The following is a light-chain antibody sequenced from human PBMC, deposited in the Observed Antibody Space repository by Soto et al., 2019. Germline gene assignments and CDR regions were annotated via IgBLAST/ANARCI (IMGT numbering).Light chain of an antibody. CDR3: QQRSNWTLT. CDR2: DAS. CDR1: QNVDSNY. Sequence: EIVLAQSPATLSVSPGERATLSCRASQNVDSNYLAWYQQKPGQAPRLLIYDASNTATGIPARFSGSGSGTDFTLTISSLEPEDFAVYYCQQRSNWTLTFGGGTKVDI. J-gene: IGKJ4*01. V-gene: IGKV3-11*01.